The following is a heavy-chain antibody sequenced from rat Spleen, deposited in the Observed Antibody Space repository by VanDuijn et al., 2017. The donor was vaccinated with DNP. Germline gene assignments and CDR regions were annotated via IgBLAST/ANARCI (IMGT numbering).Heavy chain of an antibody. Sequence: EVQLVESGGGLVQPGRSLKLSCAASGFTFSYYGMHWIRQAPTKGLEWVASISPGGDDTYYRDSVKGRFAISRDDAKSTLYLQMDSLRSEDTATYYCATQGKYGYALDAWGQGSSVIVSS. D-gene: IGHD4-1*01. CDR1: GFTFSYYG. CDR2: ISPGGDDT. V-gene: IGHV5-19*01. J-gene: IGHJ4*01. CDR3: ATQGKYGYALDA.